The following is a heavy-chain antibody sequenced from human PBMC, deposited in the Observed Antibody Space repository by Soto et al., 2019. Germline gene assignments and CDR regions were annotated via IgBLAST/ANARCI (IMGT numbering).Heavy chain of an antibody. D-gene: IGHD3-3*01. V-gene: IGHV4-30-4*01. CDR1: GGFVNSVNNY. J-gene: IGHJ5*02. CDR3: ARVPFSSFGVADPPVGWFDP. Sequence: SETLSLTCTVSGGFVNSVNNYWSWIRQPPGKGLESLGYIFYTGSTYYNPSLRSRITISIDTSKNRFSLKLTSVTAADTAVYYCARVPFSSFGVADPPVGWFDPWGQGTLVTVSS. CDR2: IFYTGST.